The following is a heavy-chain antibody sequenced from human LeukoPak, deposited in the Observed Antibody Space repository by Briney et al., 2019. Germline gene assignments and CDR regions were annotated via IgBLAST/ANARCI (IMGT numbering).Heavy chain of an antibody. CDR2: IYYSGST. CDR1: GGSFSSYY. V-gene: IGHV4-59*08. Sequence: PSETLSLTCAVYGGSFSSYYWSWIRQPPGKGLEWIGYIYYSGSTNYNPSLKSRVTISVDTSKNQFSLKLSSVTAADTAVYYSASRSGWLASNDAFDIWGQGTMVTVSS. D-gene: IGHD6-19*01. J-gene: IGHJ3*02. CDR3: ASRSGWLASNDAFDI.